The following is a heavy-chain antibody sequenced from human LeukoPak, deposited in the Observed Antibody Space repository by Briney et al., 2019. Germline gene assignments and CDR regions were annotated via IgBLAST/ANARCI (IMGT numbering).Heavy chain of an antibody. D-gene: IGHD3-22*01. CDR2: INYSGST. CDR1: GGSISSYY. V-gene: IGHV4-59*12. J-gene: IGHJ5*02. Sequence: PSETLSLTCTVSGGSISSYYWSWIRQPPGKGLEWIGYINYSGSTNYNPSLKSRVTMPVDTSKNQFSLKLSSVTAADTAVYYCAGDSSGYSPGRFDPWGQGTLVTVSS. CDR3: AGDSSGYSPGRFDP.